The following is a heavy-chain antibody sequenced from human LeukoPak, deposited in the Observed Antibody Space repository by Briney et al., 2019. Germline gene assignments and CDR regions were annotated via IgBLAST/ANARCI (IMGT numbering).Heavy chain of an antibody. V-gene: IGHV1-8*03. J-gene: IGHJ6*03. CDR2: MNPNSGNT. CDR3: ARGSRITMVRGVIIRHYYYYMDV. CDR1: GYTFTSYD. Sequence: ASVKVSCKASGYTFTSYDINWVRQATGQGLEWMGWMNPNSGNTDYAQRFRGRVTITRNTSISTAYMELSSLRSEDTAVYYCARGSRITMVRGVIIRHYYYYMDVWGKGTTVTVSS. D-gene: IGHD3-10*01.